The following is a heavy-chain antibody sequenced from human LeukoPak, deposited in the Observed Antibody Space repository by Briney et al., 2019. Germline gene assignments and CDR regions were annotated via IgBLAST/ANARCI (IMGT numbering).Heavy chain of an antibody. CDR3: ARGVGGWSAFDI. V-gene: IGHV3-53*01. Sequence: PGGSLRVSFVVSGFSVSSSYINWVRQAPGKGLEWVSVIYSGGGTFYADSVKDRFTTSRDNSENTEYLQMNSLRAEDTAVYDCARGVGGWSAFDIWGQGTMVTVSS. D-gene: IGHD1-26*01. J-gene: IGHJ3*02. CDR1: GFSVSSSY. CDR2: IYSGGGT.